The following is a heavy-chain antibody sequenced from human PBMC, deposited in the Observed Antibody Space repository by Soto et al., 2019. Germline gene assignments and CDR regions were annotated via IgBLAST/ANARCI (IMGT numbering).Heavy chain of an antibody. J-gene: IGHJ3*02. CDR2: INHSGST. CDR1: GGSFSGYY. D-gene: IGHD3-3*02. V-gene: IGHV4-34*01. Sequence: QVQLQQWGAGLLKPSETLSLTCAVYGGSFSGYYWSWIRQPPGKGLEWIGEINHSGSTNYNPSLKSRVTISVDTSKNQFSLKLSSVTAADTAVYYCARLLLEMLDAFDIWGQGTMVTVSS. CDR3: ARLLLEMLDAFDI.